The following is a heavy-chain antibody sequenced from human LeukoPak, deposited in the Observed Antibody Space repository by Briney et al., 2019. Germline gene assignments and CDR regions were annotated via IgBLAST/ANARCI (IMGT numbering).Heavy chain of an antibody. CDR2: ITANSVTR. J-gene: IGHJ4*02. Sequence: GESLRLSCAASGFTFSDYSVNWVRQAPGKGLEWVSYITANSVTRFYADSVKGRFTISRDNAKNSLSLQMNSLRAEDTAVYYCTRGSYGDYEYWGQGTLVTVSS. D-gene: IGHD4-17*01. V-gene: IGHV3-48*01. CDR3: TRGSYGDYEY. CDR1: GFTFSDYS.